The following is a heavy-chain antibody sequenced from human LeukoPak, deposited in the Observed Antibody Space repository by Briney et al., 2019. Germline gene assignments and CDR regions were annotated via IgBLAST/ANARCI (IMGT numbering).Heavy chain of an antibody. CDR2: ISYDGSNK. J-gene: IGHJ4*02. Sequence: GGSLRLSCAASGFTFSSYGMHWVRQAPGKGLEWVAVISYDGSNKYYADSVKGRFTISRDNSKNTLYLQMNSLRAEDTAVYYCAKDSSRGSGWYNLASIFDYWGQGTLVTVSS. CDR3: AKDSSRGSGWYNLASIFDY. CDR1: GFTFSSYG. V-gene: IGHV3-30*18. D-gene: IGHD6-19*01.